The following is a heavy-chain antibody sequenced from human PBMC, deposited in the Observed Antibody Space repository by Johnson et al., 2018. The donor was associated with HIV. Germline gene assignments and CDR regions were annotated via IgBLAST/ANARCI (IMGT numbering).Heavy chain of an antibody. CDR1: GFTFSIYA. CDR2: ISYDGSNK. J-gene: IGHJ3*02. D-gene: IGHD2-2*01. CDR3: ARDRGSMPAVAFDI. V-gene: IGHV3-30-3*01. Sequence: QVQLVESGGGLVQPGGSLRLYCAASGFTFSIYAMHWVRQAPGKGLEWVAVISYDGSNKYYADSVKGRFTISRDNSKNTLYLQMNSLRAEDTDVYYCARDRGSMPAVAFDIWGQGTMVTVSS.